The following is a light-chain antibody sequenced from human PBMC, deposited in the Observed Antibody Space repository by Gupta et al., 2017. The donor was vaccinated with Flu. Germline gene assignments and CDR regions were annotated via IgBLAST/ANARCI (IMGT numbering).Light chain of an antibody. CDR2: AAS. CDR1: QSISSY. Sequence: TRPPSSFLPPVGDRVTITCRASQSISSYLHWYQQKPGKPPKLLIYAASSLQRGVPSRFSGSGSGTDFTLTISSLQPEDFATYYCQQSYSSPRAFGEGTKVEIK. V-gene: IGKV1-39*01. J-gene: IGKJ1*01. CDR3: QQSYSSPRA.